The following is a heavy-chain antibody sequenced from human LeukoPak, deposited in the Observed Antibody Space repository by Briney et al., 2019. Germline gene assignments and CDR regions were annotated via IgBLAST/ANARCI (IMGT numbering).Heavy chain of an antibody. J-gene: IGHJ4*02. Sequence: GGSLRLSCAASGFTFSTYAMTWVRQAPGKGLGWVSGISGSGGSTYYADSVKGRSTISRDNSKNTLYLQMNSLRAEDTAVYYCAKPVLTGYYIFDYWGQGTLVTVSS. CDR1: GFTFSTYA. CDR3: AKPVLTGYYIFDY. V-gene: IGHV3-23*01. CDR2: ISGSGGST. D-gene: IGHD3-9*01.